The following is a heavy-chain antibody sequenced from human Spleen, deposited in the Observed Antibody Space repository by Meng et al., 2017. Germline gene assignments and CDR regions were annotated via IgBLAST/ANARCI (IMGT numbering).Heavy chain of an antibody. CDR2: IDPKSGDT. CDR1: GYTFIGYY. J-gene: IGHJ4*02. V-gene: IGHV1-2*06. Sequence: ASVKVSCKASGYTFIGYYIHWVRRAPGQGLEWMGRIDPKSGDTHYAQRFQGRVTMTGDTSISTAYMELSGLRSDDTAMYYCARDEDISAAGKLFGDYWGQGTLVTVSS. D-gene: IGHD6-13*01. CDR3: ARDEDISAAGKLFGDY.